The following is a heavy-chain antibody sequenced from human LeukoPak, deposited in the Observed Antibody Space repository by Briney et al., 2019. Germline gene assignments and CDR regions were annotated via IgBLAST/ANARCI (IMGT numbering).Heavy chain of an antibody. Sequence: PGGSLRLSCAASGFSFSIYWMSWVRQAPGKGLEWVANIKPDGGDKYYVDSVKGRFTISRDNAKNSLYLQMNGLRAEDTAVYYCTAGALVYWGRGTLINVSS. V-gene: IGHV3-7*01. J-gene: IGHJ4*02. CDR3: TAGALVY. CDR1: GFSFSIYW. CDR2: IKPDGGDK. D-gene: IGHD3-3*02.